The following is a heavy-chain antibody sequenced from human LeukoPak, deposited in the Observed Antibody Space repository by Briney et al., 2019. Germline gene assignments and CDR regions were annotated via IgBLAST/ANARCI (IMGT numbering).Heavy chain of an antibody. V-gene: IGHV3-23*01. J-gene: IGHJ6*02. CDR1: GFTFSSYA. CDR2: ISGSGGST. CDR3: AAAPSPDVDTAMVYYYGMDV. Sequence: PGGSLRLSCAASGFTFSSYAMSWVHQAPGKGLEWVSAISGSGGSTYYADSVKGRFTISRDNSKNTLYLQMNSLRAEDTAVYYCAAAPSPDVDTAMVYYYGMDVWGQGTTVTVSS. D-gene: IGHD5-18*01.